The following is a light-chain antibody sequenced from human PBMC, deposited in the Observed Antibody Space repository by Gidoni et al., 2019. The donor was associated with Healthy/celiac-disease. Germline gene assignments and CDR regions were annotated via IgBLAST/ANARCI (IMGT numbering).Light chain of an antibody. J-gene: IGKJ4*01. CDR3: QQYFSTPLT. CDR2: WAS. Sequence: DIVMTQSTDSLAVSLGERATINCKSSQSVLYSSNNQNYLAWYQQKPGKPPKLLIYWASTRESGVPDRFSGSGSGTDFTLTISSLQAEDVAVYYCQQYFSTPLTFGGGTKVEIK. CDR1: QSVLYSSNNQNY. V-gene: IGKV4-1*01.